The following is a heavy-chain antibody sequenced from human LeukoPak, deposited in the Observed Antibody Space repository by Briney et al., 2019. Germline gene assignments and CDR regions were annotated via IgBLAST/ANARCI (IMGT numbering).Heavy chain of an antibody. CDR1: GVSISSYY. CDR2: IYYSGST. V-gene: IGHV4-59*12. CDR3: ARRYYGSGSYYSY. D-gene: IGHD3-10*01. J-gene: IGHJ4*02. Sequence: PSETLSLTCTVSGVSISSYYWSWIRQPPGKGLEWIGYIYYSGSTNYNPSLKSRVTISVDTSKNQFSLKLSSVTAADTAVYYCARRYYGSGSYYSYWGQGTLVTVSS.